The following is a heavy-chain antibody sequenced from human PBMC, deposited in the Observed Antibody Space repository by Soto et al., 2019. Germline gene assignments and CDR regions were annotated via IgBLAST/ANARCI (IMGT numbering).Heavy chain of an antibody. V-gene: IGHV3-30*04. CDR1: GFTFNNYA. J-gene: IGHJ4*02. CDR2: TSYDEKNK. Sequence: GGSLRLSCAASGFTFNNYAMHWVRQAPGKGLEWVAVTSYDEKNKYYTDSVKGRFTISRDNSKNTLYLQMNNLRTEDTAVYYCARAYSSGWSLPFDYWGQGTLVTVSS. D-gene: IGHD6-19*01. CDR3: ARAYSSGWSLPFDY.